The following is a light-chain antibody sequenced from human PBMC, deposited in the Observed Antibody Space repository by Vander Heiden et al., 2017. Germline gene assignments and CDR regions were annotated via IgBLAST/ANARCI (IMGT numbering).Light chain of an antibody. J-gene: IGKJ4*01. V-gene: IGKV4-1*01. CDR1: QSVLDSSNSKNY. CDR2: WAS. Sequence: DIVMTQSADSLAVSLGERAAIHCKSSQSVLDSSNSKNYLAWYQQKPGQPPKLLIYWASTRESGVPDRFGGSGSGTDFTLTISSLQAEDVAIYYCQQDYSSPLTFGGGTKVEIK. CDR3: QQDYSSPLT.